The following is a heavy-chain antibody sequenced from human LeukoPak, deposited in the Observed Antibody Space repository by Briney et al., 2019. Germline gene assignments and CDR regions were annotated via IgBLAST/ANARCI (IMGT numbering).Heavy chain of an antibody. CDR1: GFTFDDYA. CDR3: AKEGGSGSYPNYYYYYGMDV. V-gene: IGHV3-9*01. J-gene: IGHJ6*02. Sequence: GGSLRLSCAASGFTFDDYAMHWVRQAPGKGLEWVSGISWNSGSIGYADSVKGRLTIYRDNDEDSLYLRMNSLRAEVTAFYYCAKEGGSGSYPNYYYYYGMDVWGQGTTVTVSS. D-gene: IGHD3-10*01. CDR2: ISWNSGSI.